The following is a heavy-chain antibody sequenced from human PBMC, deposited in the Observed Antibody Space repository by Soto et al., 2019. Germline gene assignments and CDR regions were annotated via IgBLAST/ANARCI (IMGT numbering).Heavy chain of an antibody. Sequence: SETLSLTCTVSGGSISSYYWSWIRQPPGKGLEWIGYIYYSGSTNYNPSLKSRVTISVDTSKNQFSLKLSSVTAADTAVYYCAREPRITMVRGVITYFDYWGQGTLVTVSS. CDR3: AREPRITMVRGVITYFDY. CDR1: GGSISSYY. CDR2: IYYSGST. V-gene: IGHV4-59*01. J-gene: IGHJ4*02. D-gene: IGHD3-10*01.